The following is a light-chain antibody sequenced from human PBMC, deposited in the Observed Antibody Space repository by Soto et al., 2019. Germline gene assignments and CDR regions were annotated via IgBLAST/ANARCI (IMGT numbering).Light chain of an antibody. Sequence: DIQMTQSPSSLLASVGDRVTITCQAAQDINIYLNCYQQKPGKAPNLLIYDASNLEIGVTSRFSGSGSGTHFTFTTSSMQTEDIGTYYCQQYDILPITFGRGTRLEIK. CDR3: QQYDILPIT. V-gene: IGKV1-33*01. CDR1: QDINIY. J-gene: IGKJ5*01. CDR2: DAS.